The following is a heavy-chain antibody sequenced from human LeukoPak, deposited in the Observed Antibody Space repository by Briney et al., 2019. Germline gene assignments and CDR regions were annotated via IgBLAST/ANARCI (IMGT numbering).Heavy chain of an antibody. CDR1: GFTFSTYW. CDR3: ARGFRGWYAEGFDY. V-gene: IGHV3-7*01. Sequence: PGGSLRLSCAASGFTFSTYWMSWVRQAPGKGLEWVANINQDVSEKYYVDSVKGRFTISRDNAKNSLYLQMNSLRAEDTAVYYCARGFRGWYAEGFDYWGQGTLVTVSS. J-gene: IGHJ4*02. CDR2: INQDVSEK. D-gene: IGHD6-19*01.